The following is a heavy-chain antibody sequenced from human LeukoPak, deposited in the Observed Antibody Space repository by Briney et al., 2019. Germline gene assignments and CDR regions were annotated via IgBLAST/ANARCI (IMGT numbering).Heavy chain of an antibody. D-gene: IGHD2-2*01. CDR3: AGGTRYCYYGAMVV. V-gene: IGHV4-59*12. J-gene: IGHJ6*01. CDR1: GGSISSYY. Sequence: PSETLSLTCAVSGGSISSYYWSWIRQAPGKGLEWIGVIYYSGSTNYNPSVKGRVTISVDTSKNKFFLQMSFVSAGEAALYCCAGGTRYCYYGAMVVWGEGATVSVSS. CDR2: IYYSGST.